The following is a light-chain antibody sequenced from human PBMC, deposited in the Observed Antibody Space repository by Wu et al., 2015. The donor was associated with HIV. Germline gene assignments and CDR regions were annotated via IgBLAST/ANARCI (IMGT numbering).Light chain of an antibody. J-gene: IGKJ1*01. CDR2: AAS. CDR3: QQTYSTPKT. Sequence: DIKMTQSPSSLSASVGDRVTISCRASQSISSYLNWHQQKPGKAPKILIYAASNLQSGVPSRFSGSGSGTDFTLTIGSLQPEDFAAYYCQQTYSTPKTFGQGTKVEIK. V-gene: IGKV1-39*01. CDR1: QSISSY.